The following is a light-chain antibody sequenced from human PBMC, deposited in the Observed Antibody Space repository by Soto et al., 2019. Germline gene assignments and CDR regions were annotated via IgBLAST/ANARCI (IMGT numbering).Light chain of an antibody. V-gene: IGKV3-20*01. CDR2: GAS. CDR3: QHDDKITLT. CDR1: QSVSSY. Sequence: LLSQTPASLFLHAGYQSTLSGRASQSVSSYLAWDQQKPGQAPRLLIYGASSRATGIPDRFSGTGSETDFTLTINSLEPEDFAVYYCQHDDKITLTFGQGTRLDIK. J-gene: IGKJ5*01.